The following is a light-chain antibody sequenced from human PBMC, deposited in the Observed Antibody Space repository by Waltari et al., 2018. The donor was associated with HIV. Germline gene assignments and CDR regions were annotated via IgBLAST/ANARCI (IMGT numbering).Light chain of an antibody. CDR1: SSNLGPNFV. CDR2: ANS. Sequence: QSVLTQPPSVSGAPGQRVTISCTGSSSNLGPNFVVHWYQLPPGSAPKLLIFANSNRPSGVPDRFSASKSATSASLAISGLQPEDEAEYYCQSFDNSLNGYVFGTGTTVIVL. V-gene: IGLV1-40*01. J-gene: IGLJ1*01. CDR3: QSFDNSLNGYV.